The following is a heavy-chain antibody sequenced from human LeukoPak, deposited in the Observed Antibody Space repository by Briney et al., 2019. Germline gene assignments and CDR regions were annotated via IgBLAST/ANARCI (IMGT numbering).Heavy chain of an antibody. V-gene: IGHV4-34*01. D-gene: IGHD3-10*01. CDR1: GRSFSGYY. J-gene: IGHJ5*02. CDR2: INHSGST. CDR3: ARYGSGNNWFDP. Sequence: SETLSLTCAVYGRSFSGYYWSWIRQPPGKGLEWIGEINHSGSTNYNPSLKSRVTISVDTSKNQFSLKLSSVTAADTAVYYCARYGSGNNWFDPWGQGTLITVSS.